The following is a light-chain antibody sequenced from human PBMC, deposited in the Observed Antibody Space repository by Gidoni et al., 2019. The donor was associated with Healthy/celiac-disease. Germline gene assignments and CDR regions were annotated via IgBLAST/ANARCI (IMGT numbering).Light chain of an antibody. CDR1: QSVSSY. J-gene: IGKJ4*01. Sequence: EIVLTQSPATLSLSPGERATLSCRASQSVSSYLAWYQQKPGQAPRLLIYDASNRATCIPARFSGSGSGTDFTLTISSLEPEDFAVYYCQQRSNWILTFGGGTKVEIK. CDR2: DAS. V-gene: IGKV3-11*01. CDR3: QQRSNWILT.